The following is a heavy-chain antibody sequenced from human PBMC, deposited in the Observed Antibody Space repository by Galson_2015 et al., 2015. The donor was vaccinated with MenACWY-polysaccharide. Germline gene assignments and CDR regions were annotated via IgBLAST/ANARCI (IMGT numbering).Heavy chain of an antibody. CDR3: AGDNNNYEDY. CDR2: VYYREST. Sequence: SETLSLTCSVSGGSISSYFWSWIRQPPGEWLEWPRYVYYRESTNYNPSLKTRGTMSLDTAKNQFSLNLTSGTAADPAVYYFAGDNNNYEDYWGQGTLVTVSS. CDR1: GGSISSYF. D-gene: IGHD4-11*01. J-gene: IGHJ4*02. V-gene: IGHV4-59*01.